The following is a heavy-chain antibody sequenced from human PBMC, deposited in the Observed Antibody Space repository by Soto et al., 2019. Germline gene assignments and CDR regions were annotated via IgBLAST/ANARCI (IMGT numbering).Heavy chain of an antibody. V-gene: IGHV4-4*07. Sequence: PSETQSLTDPVAGGSISSYYWSWIRQPAGKGLEWIGRIYTSGSTNYNPSRKSRVTMSVDTSKNQFSLTLSSVTAADTAVYYCASVKGYSYGYDAFDIWGQGTMVTVAS. CDR3: ASVKGYSYGYDAFDI. J-gene: IGHJ3*02. CDR2: IYTSGST. D-gene: IGHD5-18*01. CDR1: GGSISSYY.